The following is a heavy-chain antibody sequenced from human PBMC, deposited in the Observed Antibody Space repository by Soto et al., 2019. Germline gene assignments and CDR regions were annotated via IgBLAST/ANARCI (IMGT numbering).Heavy chain of an antibody. Sequence: EVQLLESGGGLVQPGGSLRLSCAASGFTFSSYAMSWVRQAPGKGLEWVSAISGSGGSTYYADSVKGRFTISRDNSKNTLYLQMNSLRAEDTAVYYCAKEALLWFGELNEALEYYFDYWGQGTLVTVSS. CDR3: AKEALLWFGELNEALEYYFDY. D-gene: IGHD3-10*01. J-gene: IGHJ4*02. V-gene: IGHV3-23*01. CDR1: GFTFSSYA. CDR2: ISGSGGST.